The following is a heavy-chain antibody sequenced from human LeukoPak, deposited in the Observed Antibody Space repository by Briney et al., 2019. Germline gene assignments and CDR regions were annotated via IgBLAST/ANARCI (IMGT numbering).Heavy chain of an antibody. Sequence: GGSLRLSCAASGFTFAGYAMTWVRQAPGKGLEWVSLISGSGGSTYYANVVKGRFTISRDNSRNTMYLQMNSLRAEDTGVYYCARDSLGWLSSLNGMDVWGQGTTVTVSS. CDR1: GFTFAGYA. CDR3: ARDSLGWLSSLNGMDV. J-gene: IGHJ6*02. V-gene: IGHV3-23*01. CDR2: ISGSGGST. D-gene: IGHD3-3*01.